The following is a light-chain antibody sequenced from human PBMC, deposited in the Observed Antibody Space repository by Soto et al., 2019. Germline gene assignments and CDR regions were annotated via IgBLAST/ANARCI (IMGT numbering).Light chain of an antibody. CDR2: GAS. V-gene: IGKV3-15*01. Sequence: EVVLTQSPVTLSLSPGERATLSCRSSQSVSSRYLAWYQQKPGQAPRLLIYGASTRATGIPARFSGSGSGTEFTLTISSLQSEDFAVYYCQQYNNWPPITFGQGTRL. CDR3: QQYNNWPPIT. J-gene: IGKJ5*01. CDR1: QSVSSRY.